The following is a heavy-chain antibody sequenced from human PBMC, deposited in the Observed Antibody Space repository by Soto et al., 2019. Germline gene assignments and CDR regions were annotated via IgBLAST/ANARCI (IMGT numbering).Heavy chain of an antibody. V-gene: IGHV3-11*01. CDR2: ISSGGLTI. CDR3: ARDPGIYYGMDV. D-gene: IGHD3-10*01. J-gene: IGHJ6*02. Sequence: PGGSLRLSCTASGFTFSDYYMTWIRQAPGKGLEWLSYISSGGLTIYYADSVKGRFTVSRDNAKNSMYLQMNTLRVEDTAVYYCARDPGIYYGMDVWGQGTTVTVSS. CDR1: GFTFSDYY.